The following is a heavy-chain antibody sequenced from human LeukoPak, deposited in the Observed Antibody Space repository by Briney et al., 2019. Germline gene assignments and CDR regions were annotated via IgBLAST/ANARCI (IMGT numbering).Heavy chain of an antibody. CDR3: ARGGVGGTWYIPVF. Sequence: PSETLSLTCAVSGGSISSSIWWGWVRPPPGKGLEWIGEIYHSGSTNYNPSLKTRVTIAVDQSKNQFFLKLTSVTAADTAVYYCARGGVGGTWYIPVFGGQGTLVTVSS. CDR1: GGSISSSIW. CDR2: IYHSGST. D-gene: IGHD6-13*01. V-gene: IGHV4-4*02. J-gene: IGHJ4*02.